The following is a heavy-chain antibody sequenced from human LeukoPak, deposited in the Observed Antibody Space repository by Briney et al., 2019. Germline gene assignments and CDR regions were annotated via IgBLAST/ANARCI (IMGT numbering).Heavy chain of an antibody. V-gene: IGHV1-69*13. D-gene: IGHD5-12*01. CDR1: GGAFSSYA. Sequence: ASVKVSFKASGGAFSSYAISWVRQAPGQELEWMGVIIPIFGTANYAQKFQGRVTITADESTSTAYMELSSLRSEDTAVYYCASGEYSGYDSPFDSWGQGTLVTVSS. CDR3: ASGEYSGYDSPFDS. CDR2: IIPIFGTA. J-gene: IGHJ4*02.